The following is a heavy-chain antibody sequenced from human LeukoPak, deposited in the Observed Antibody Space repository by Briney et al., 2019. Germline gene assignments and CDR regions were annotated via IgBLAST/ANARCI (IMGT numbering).Heavy chain of an antibody. CDR2: IYYSGST. J-gene: IGHJ3*02. D-gene: IGHD3-3*01. CDR3: ARVKYDFWSGAPPDAFDI. CDR1: GGSISSSSYY. V-gene: IGHV4-39*07. Sequence: SETLSLTCTVSGGSISSSSYYWGWIRQPPGKGLEWIGSIYYSGSTYYNPSLKSRVTISVDTSKNQFSLKLSSVTAADTAVYYCARVKYDFWSGAPPDAFDIWGQGTMVTVSS.